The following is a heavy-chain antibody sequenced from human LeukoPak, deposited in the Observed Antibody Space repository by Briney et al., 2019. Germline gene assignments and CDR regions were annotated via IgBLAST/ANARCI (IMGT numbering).Heavy chain of an antibody. V-gene: IGHV4-59*08. D-gene: IGHD1-26*01. Sequence: SETLSLTCTVSGGSISSYYWSWIRQPPGKGLEWIGYIYYSGSTNYNPSLKSRVTIFVDTSKNQFSLKLSSVTAADTADYYCAKHSGGSYYDFDYWGPGTPVTVSS. CDR3: AKHSGGSYYDFDY. CDR1: GGSISSYY. J-gene: IGHJ4*02. CDR2: IYYSGST.